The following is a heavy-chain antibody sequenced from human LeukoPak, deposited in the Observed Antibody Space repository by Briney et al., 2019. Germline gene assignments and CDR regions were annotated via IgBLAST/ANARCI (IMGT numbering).Heavy chain of an antibody. Sequence: PGGSLRLSCATSGFSFSSYAMSWVRQAPGKGLEWVSAISGSGGSTYYADSVKGRLTISRDNSKNTLYLQMNSLRAEDTAVYYCAKGVIYDILTGYDPRGYWGQGTLVTVSS. CDR3: AKGVIYDILTGYDPRGY. CDR2: ISGSGGST. D-gene: IGHD3-9*01. CDR1: GFSFSSYA. J-gene: IGHJ4*02. V-gene: IGHV3-23*01.